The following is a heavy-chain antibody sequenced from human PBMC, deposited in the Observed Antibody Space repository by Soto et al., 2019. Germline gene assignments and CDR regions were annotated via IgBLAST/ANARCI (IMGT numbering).Heavy chain of an antibody. V-gene: IGHV3-23*01. J-gene: IGHJ4*02. Sequence: GGSLRLSCAASGFTFSSYAMSWVRQAPGKGLEWVSAISGSGGSTYYADSVKGRFTISRDNSKNTLYLQMNSLRAEDTAVYYCAKDRVAGSGYYTGFISILLNYWGQGTLVTVSS. CDR3: AKDRVAGSGYYTGFISILLNY. CDR2: ISGSGGST. CDR1: GFTFSSYA. D-gene: IGHD3-3*01.